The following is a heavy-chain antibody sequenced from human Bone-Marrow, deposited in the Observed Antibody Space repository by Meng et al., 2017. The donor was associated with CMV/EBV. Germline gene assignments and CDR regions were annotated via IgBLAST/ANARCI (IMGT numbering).Heavy chain of an antibody. CDR1: GYTFTGYY. CDR3: ARGYYGSGSDFTY. J-gene: IGHJ4*02. D-gene: IGHD3-10*01. V-gene: IGHV1-2*02. Sequence: ASVKVSCKASGYTFTGYYMHWVRQAPGQGLEWMGWINPNSGGTNYAQKFQGRVTMTRDTSISTAYMELSRLRSDDTAVYYCARGYYGSGSDFTYWGQGTLVTFSS. CDR2: INPNSGGT.